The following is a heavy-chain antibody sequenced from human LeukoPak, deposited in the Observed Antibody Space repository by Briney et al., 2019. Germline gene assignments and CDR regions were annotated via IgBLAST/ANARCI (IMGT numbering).Heavy chain of an antibody. J-gene: IGHJ4*02. CDR1: GGTFSSYA. Sequence: SVTVSCKASGGTFSSYAISWVRQAPGQGLEWMGGIIPIFGTANYAQKFQSRVTITADESTSTAYMELSSLRSEDTAVYYCARVVRDRLSFRFDYWGQGTLVTVSS. V-gene: IGHV1-69*13. CDR2: IIPIFGTA. CDR3: ARVVRDRLSFRFDY. D-gene: IGHD2-21*02.